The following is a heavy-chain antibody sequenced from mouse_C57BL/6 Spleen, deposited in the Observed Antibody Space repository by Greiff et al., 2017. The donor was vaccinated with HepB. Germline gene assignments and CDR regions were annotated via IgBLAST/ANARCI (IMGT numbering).Heavy chain of an antibody. Sequence: QVQLQQSGAELVRPGTSVKVSCKASGYAFTNYLIEWVKQRPGQGLEWIGVINPGSGGTNYNEKFKGKATLTADKSSSTAYMQISSLTSEDSAVYFCARSWELRSLYFDVWGTGTTVTVSS. CDR3: ARSWELRSLYFDV. CDR2: INPGSGGT. D-gene: IGHD2-1*01. V-gene: IGHV1-54*01. J-gene: IGHJ1*03. CDR1: GYAFTNYL.